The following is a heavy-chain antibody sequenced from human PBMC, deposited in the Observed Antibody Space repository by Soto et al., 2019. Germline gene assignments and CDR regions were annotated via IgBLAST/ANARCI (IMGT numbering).Heavy chain of an antibody. CDR2: ISYDGSNK. Sequence: PGGSLRLSCAASGFTFSSYAMHWVRQAPGKGLEWVAVISYDGSNKYYADSVKGRFTISRDNSKNTLYLQMNSLRAEDTAVYYCAKVDCGSSGCRLIDYWGQGTLVTVSS. CDR1: GFTFSSYA. D-gene: IGHD2-2*01. CDR3: AKVDCGSSGCRLIDY. V-gene: IGHV3-30-3*01. J-gene: IGHJ4*02.